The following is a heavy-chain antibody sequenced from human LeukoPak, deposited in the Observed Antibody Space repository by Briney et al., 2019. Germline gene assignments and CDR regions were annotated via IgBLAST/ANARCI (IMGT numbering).Heavy chain of an antibody. V-gene: IGHV4-59*08. D-gene: IGHD3-22*01. J-gene: IGHJ4*02. CDR3: ARHYDSSAYWYYFGY. CDR1: GGSINNHY. Sequence: SETLSLICTVSGGSINNHYWSWIRQPPGKGLEWIGSIFYSGSTDSNPSLKGRVTISVDASKNQFSLKLSSVTAADTAMYFCARHYDSSAYWYYFGYWGQGTLVTVSS. CDR2: IFYSGST.